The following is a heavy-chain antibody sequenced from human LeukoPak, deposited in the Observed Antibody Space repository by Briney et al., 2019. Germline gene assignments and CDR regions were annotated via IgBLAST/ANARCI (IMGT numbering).Heavy chain of an antibody. CDR3: RKWCGYSYGYEFDY. V-gene: IGHV3-30*18. CDR2: ISYDGSTK. J-gene: IGHJ4*02. Sequence: PGGSLRLSCAASGFTFSSYYMHWVRQAPGKGLEWVAVISYDGSTKYYADSVKGRFTISRDNSKNTLYLQMNSLRAEDTAGYYGRKWCGYSYGYEFDYWGQGTLVTVSS. D-gene: IGHD5-18*01. CDR1: GFTFSSYY.